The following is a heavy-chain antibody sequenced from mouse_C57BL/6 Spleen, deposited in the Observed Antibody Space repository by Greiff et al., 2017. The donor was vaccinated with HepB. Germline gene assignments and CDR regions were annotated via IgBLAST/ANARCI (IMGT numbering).Heavy chain of an antibody. CDR3: AREGGGYWFAY. CDR1: GYTFTSYW. D-gene: IGHD1-1*02. Sequence: QVQLQQSGAELVKPGASVKLSCKASGYTFTSYWMHWVKQRPGQGLEWIGMIHPNSGSTNYNEKFKSKATLTVDKSSSTAYMQLSSLTSEDSAVYYCAREGGGYWFAYWGQGTLVTVSA. V-gene: IGHV1-64*01. CDR2: IHPNSGST. J-gene: IGHJ3*01.